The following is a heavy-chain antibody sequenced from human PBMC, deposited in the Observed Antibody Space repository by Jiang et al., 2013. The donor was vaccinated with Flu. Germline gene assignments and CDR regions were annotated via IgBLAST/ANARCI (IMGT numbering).Heavy chain of an antibody. CDR1: GFTFSSYG. CDR3: ARDPTYYYGSGSYWPAFDI. D-gene: IGHD3-10*01. Sequence: QLVESGGGVVQPGRSLRLSCAASGFTFSSYGMHWVRQAPGKGLEWVAVIWYDGSNKYYADSVKGRFTISRDNSKNTLYLQMNSLRAEDTAVYYCARDPTYYYGSGSYWPAFDIWSQGTMVTVSS. CDR2: IWYDGSNK. J-gene: IGHJ3*02. V-gene: IGHV3-33*01.